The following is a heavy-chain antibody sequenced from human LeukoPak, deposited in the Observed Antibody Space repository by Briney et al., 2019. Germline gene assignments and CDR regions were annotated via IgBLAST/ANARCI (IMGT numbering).Heavy chain of an antibody. V-gene: IGHV4-4*07. D-gene: IGHD1-26*01. J-gene: IGHJ5*02. CDR3: AKGGTWVDP. CDR1: GDPISGYF. Sequence: PSETLSLTCSVSGDPISGYFWTWVRQPAGKGLEWIGRIYTTGSADYSPSLANRVSMSVDKSKNQFFLTMRSVAATDTAVYYCAKGGTWVDPWGQGTLVIVSS. CDR2: IYTTGSA.